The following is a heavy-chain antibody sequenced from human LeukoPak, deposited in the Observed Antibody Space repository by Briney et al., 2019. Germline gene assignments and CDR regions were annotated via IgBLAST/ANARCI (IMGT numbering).Heavy chain of an antibody. Sequence: SETLSLTCAVSGGSLSSSGYYWGWIRQPPGKGLEWIGSIYYSGSTNYNPSLKSRVTISVDTSNNQFSLKLSSVTAADTAVYYCARHGVVGSGNPPGYFDLWGRGTLVTVSS. CDR1: GGSLSSSGYY. CDR2: IYYSGST. V-gene: IGHV4-39*01. J-gene: IGHJ2*01. CDR3: ARHGVVGSGNPPGYFDL. D-gene: IGHD1-26*01.